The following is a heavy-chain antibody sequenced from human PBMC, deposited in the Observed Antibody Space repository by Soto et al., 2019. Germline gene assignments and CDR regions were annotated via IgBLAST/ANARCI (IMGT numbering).Heavy chain of an antibody. CDR1: GFSLSTSGMC. D-gene: IGHD6-6*01. V-gene: IGHV2-70*01. CDR3: ARSQYSSSSPGALAEFDY. Sequence: SGPTLVNPTQTLTLTCTFSGFSLSTSGMCVSWIRQPPGKALEWLALIDWDDDKYYSTSLKTRLTISKDTSKNQVVLTMTNMDPVDTATYYCARSQYSSSSPGALAEFDYWGQGTLVTVSS. CDR2: IDWDDDK. J-gene: IGHJ4*02.